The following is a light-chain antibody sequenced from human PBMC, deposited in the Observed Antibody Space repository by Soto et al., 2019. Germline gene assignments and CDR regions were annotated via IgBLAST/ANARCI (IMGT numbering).Light chain of an antibody. CDR2: AAS. V-gene: IGKV1-9*01. CDR1: QGISSY. Sequence: DIQLTQSPSFLPASLGDRVTITCRASQGISSYLAWYQQKPGKAPKLLIYAASTLQSGVPSRFSGSGSGTEFTLTISSLQHEDFATYYCQQLNSYPLTFGGGTKVDI. CDR3: QQLNSYPLT. J-gene: IGKJ4*01.